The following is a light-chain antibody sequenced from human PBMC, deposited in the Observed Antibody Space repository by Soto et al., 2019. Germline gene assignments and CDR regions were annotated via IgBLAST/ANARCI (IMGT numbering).Light chain of an antibody. CDR1: SSVVGSYNL. CDR2: EVS. CDR3: CSHAGSSTLV. J-gene: IGLJ1*01. Sequence: QSALNQPSSVSGSPGQSITISCTGTSSVVGSYNLVSWYQQHPGKAPKLMIYEVSKRPSGVSNRFSGSKSGNTASLTISGLQAEDEADYYCCSHAGSSTLVFGTGTKVTVL. V-gene: IGLV2-23*02.